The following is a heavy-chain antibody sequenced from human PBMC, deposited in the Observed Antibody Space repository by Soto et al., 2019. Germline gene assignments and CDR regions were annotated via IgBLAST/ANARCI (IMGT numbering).Heavy chain of an antibody. CDR2: IYHSGST. Sequence: QVQLQESGPGLVKPSGTLSLTCAVSGGSISSSNWWSWVRQPPGKGLEWIGEIYHSGSTNYNPSLKSRVTLPVDKSKNQFSLKLSSVTAADTAVYYCARDYMVRGVMRWFDPWGQGTLVTVSS. CDR1: GGSISSSNW. J-gene: IGHJ5*02. V-gene: IGHV4-4*02. D-gene: IGHD3-10*01. CDR3: ARDYMVRGVMRWFDP.